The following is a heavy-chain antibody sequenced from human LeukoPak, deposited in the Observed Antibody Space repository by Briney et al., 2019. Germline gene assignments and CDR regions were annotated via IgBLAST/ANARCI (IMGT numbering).Heavy chain of an antibody. CDR3: ARDPVPVSPHAFDI. J-gene: IGHJ3*02. CDR1: GGSISSGDYY. V-gene: IGHV4-30-4*08. D-gene: IGHD2-2*01. CDR2: IYYSGST. Sequence: SQTLSLTCTVSGGSISSGDYYWSWIRQPPGKGLEWIGYIYYSGSTYYNPSLKSRVTISVDTSKNQFSLRLSSVTAADTAVYYCARDPVPVSPHAFDIWGQGTMVAVSS.